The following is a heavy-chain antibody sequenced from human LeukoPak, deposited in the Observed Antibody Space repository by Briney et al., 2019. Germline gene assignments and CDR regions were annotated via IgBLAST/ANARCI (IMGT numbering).Heavy chain of an antibody. CDR1: GGSFSGYY. Sequence: PSETLSLTCAVYGGSFSGYYWGWIRQPPGKGLEWIGEINHSGSTNYNPSLKSRVTISVDTSKNQFSLKLSSVTAAGTAVYYCARGKYYGSGSSKRYYYYGMDVWGQGTTVTVSS. CDR3: ARGKYYGSGSSKRYYYYGMDV. D-gene: IGHD3-10*01. J-gene: IGHJ6*02. V-gene: IGHV4-34*01. CDR2: INHSGST.